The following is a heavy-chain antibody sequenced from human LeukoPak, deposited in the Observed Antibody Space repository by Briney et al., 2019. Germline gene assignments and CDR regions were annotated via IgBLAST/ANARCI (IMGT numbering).Heavy chain of an antibody. D-gene: IGHD6-6*01. V-gene: IGHV3-21*01. CDR1: GFTFSSYS. J-gene: IGHJ4*02. CDR2: ISSSSSYI. CDR3: ARDGRIAARPFDY. Sequence: GGSLRLSCAASGFTFSSYSMNWVRQAPGKGLEWVSSISSSSSYIYYADSVKGRFTTSRDNAKNSLYLQMNSLRAEDTAVYYCARDGRIAARPFDYWGQGTLVTVSS.